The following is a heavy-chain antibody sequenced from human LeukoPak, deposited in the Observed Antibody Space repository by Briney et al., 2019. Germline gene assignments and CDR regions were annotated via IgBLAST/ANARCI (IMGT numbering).Heavy chain of an antibody. V-gene: IGHV4-31*03. Sequence: SQTLSLTCTVSGGSISSCGYYWSWIRQHPGKGLEWIGYIYYSGSTYYNPSLKSRVTISVDTSKNQFSLKLSSVTAADTAVYYCARHFGPANWFDPWGQGTLVTVSS. CDR2: IYYSGST. CDR1: GGSISSCGYY. CDR3: ARHFGPANWFDP. J-gene: IGHJ5*02. D-gene: IGHD3-10*01.